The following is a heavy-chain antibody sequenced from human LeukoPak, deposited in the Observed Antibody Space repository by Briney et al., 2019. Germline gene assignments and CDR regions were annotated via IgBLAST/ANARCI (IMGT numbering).Heavy chain of an antibody. Sequence: GSSVKVSCKASGYTFTSYYMHWVRQAPGQGLEWMGIINPSGGSTSYAQKFQGRVTMTRDTSTSTVYMELSSLRSDDTAVYYCARGYFDRLVAYWGQGTLVTVSS. CDR3: ARGYFDRLVAY. V-gene: IGHV1-46*01. CDR1: GYTFTSYY. J-gene: IGHJ4*02. CDR2: INPSGGST. D-gene: IGHD3-9*01.